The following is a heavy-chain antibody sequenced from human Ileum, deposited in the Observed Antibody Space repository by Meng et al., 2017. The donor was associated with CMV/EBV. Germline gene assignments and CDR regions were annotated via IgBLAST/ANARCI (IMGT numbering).Heavy chain of an antibody. CDR2: INSDGSST. Sequence: CAACGFTLSRCWMHWVRQTPGKGLVWVSRINSDGSSTIYADSVKGRFTISRDNAKNTLYLQMNSLRAEDTAVYYCARRDFYGDYVDSWGQGALVTVSS. CDR3: ARRDFYGDYVDS. D-gene: IGHD4/OR15-4a*01. CDR1: GFTLSRCW. V-gene: IGHV3-74*01. J-gene: IGHJ4*02.